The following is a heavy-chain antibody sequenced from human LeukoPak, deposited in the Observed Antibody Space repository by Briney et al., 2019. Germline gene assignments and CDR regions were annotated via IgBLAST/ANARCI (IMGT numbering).Heavy chain of an antibody. CDR1: GFTVSSNY. CDR3: ARNFALDY. CDR2: IYSGGST. Sequence: GGSLRLSCAASGFTVSSNYMTWVRQAPGRGLEWVSVIYSGGSTYYADSVKGRYTISRDNSKNTLFLQMNSLRAEDTAVYYCARNFALDYWGQGTLVTVSS. J-gene: IGHJ4*02. V-gene: IGHV3-53*01.